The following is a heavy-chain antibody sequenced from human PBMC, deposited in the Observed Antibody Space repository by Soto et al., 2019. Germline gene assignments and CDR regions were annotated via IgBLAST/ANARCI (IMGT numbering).Heavy chain of an antibody. Sequence: SGPTLVNPTQTLTLTCTFSGFSLSTSGVGVGWIRQPPGKALEWLALIYWNDDKRYSPSLKSRLTITKDTSKNQVVLTMTNMDPVDTATYYCAHIGEYQRRVLRYFDWPHYYYGMDVWGQGTTVTVSS. CDR2: IYWNDDK. CDR3: AHIGEYQRRVLRYFDWPHYYYGMDV. CDR1: GFSLSTSGVG. V-gene: IGHV2-5*01. J-gene: IGHJ6*02. D-gene: IGHD3-9*01.